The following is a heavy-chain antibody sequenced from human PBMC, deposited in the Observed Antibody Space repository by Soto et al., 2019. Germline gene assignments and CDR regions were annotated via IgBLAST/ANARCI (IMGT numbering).Heavy chain of an antibody. D-gene: IGHD3-22*01. CDR3: AHRVTYYYDSSGYYWFDP. CDR1: GFALSTSGVG. J-gene: IGHJ5*02. CDR2: IYWNDDK. V-gene: IGHV2-5*01. Sequence: SVPTLVNPTQTLTLTCTFSGFALSTSGVGVGWIRQPPGKALEWLALIYWNDDKRYSPSLKSRLTITKDTSKNQVVLTMTNMDPVDTATYYCAHRVTYYYDSSGYYWFDPWGQGTLVTVSS.